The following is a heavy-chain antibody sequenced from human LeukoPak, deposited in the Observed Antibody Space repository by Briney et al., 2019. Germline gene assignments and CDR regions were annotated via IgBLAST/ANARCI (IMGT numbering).Heavy chain of an antibody. Sequence: GGSLRLSCAASGFSFSVYWMHWVRQAPGKGLEWVSAISGSGGNTYYADSVKGRFTISRDNSKNTLYLQMNSLRAEDTAVYYCAKGWGIPIFGVVTNWGQGTLVTVSS. CDR1: GFSFSVYW. J-gene: IGHJ4*02. V-gene: IGHV3-23*01. CDR2: ISGSGGNT. D-gene: IGHD3-3*01. CDR3: AKGWGIPIFGVVTN.